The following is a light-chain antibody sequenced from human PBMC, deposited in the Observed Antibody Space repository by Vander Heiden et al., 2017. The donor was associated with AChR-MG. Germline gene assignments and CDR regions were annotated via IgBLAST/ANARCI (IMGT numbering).Light chain of an antibody. CDR1: SSHIGINS. J-gene: IGLJ3*02. V-gene: IGLV1-44*01. Sequence: SVLTQEPSASGTPGQRVTISCSGSSSHIGINSVMWYQQLPGTAPKLLIDRDGQRPSGVPDRFSGSKSGTSASLAINGLQPEDEADYYCGAWDDSLSGRVFGGGTSLTVL. CDR2: RDG. CDR3: GAWDDSLSGRV.